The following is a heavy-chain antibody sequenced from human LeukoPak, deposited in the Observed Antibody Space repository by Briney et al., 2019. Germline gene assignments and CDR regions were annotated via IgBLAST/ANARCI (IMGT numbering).Heavy chain of an antibody. V-gene: IGHV3-23*01. D-gene: IGHD6-19*01. CDR2: ISHGGDSA. J-gene: IGHJ4*02. CDR1: GFTFSTYA. CDR3: TKGRSGWYEGLDY. Sequence: GGSLRLSCTASGFTFSTYAMTWVRQAPGKGLEWVSVISHGGDSAWYAGSVKGRFTISRDNSKSTLFLQMNSLRADDTAIYYCTKGRSGWYEGLDYWGQGILVTV.